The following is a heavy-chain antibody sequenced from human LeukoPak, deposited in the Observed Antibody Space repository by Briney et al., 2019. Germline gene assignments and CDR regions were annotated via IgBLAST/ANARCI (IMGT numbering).Heavy chain of an antibody. J-gene: IGHJ3*02. V-gene: IGHV5-51*01. CDR2: IYPGDSDT. CDR1: GYSFTSYW. Sequence: GESLKISCKGSGYSFTSYWIGWVRQMPGKGLEWMGIIYPGDSDTRYSPSFQGQVTISADKSISTAYLQWSSLKASDTAMYYCATRSAYGGNPRGSHDAFDIWGQGTMVTVSS. CDR3: ATRSAYGGNPRGSHDAFDI. D-gene: IGHD4-23*01.